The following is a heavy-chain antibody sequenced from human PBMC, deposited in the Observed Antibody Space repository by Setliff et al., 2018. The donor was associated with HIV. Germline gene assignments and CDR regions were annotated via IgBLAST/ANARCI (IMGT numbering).Heavy chain of an antibody. D-gene: IGHD6-19*01. CDR2: INHSGST. CDR3: ARGPPGSSIGWYVGY. J-gene: IGHJ4*02. CDR1: GGSFSSYY. V-gene: IGHV4-34*01. Sequence: ASETLSLTCTVYGGSFSSYYWSWIRQPPGKGLEWIGEINHSGSTNYNPSLKSRVTISIDTSKNQFSLKLSSVTAADTAVYYCARGPPGSSIGWYVGYWGQGTLVTVS.